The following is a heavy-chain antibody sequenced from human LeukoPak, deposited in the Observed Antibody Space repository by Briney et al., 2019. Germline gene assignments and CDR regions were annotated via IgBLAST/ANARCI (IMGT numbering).Heavy chain of an antibody. V-gene: IGHV4-59*01. Sequence: SETLSLTCTVSGGSISSYYWSWIRQPPGKGLEWIGYIYYSGSTNYNPSLKSRVTISVDTSKNQFSLKLSSVTAADTAVYYCARGPYYYDSSGYYNWFDPWGQGTLVTVSS. CDR2: IYYSGST. CDR1: GGSISSYY. CDR3: ARGPYYYDSSGYYNWFDP. J-gene: IGHJ5*02. D-gene: IGHD3-22*01.